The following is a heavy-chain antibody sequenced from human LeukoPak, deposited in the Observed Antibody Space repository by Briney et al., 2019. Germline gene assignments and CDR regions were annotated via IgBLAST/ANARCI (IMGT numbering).Heavy chain of an antibody. CDR3: AKEAGYSSSWRRGGYFDY. Sequence: GGSLRLSCAASGFTFDDYAMHWVRQAPGKGLEWVSLISWDGGSTYYADSVKGRFTISRDNSKNSLYLQMNSLRAEDTALYYCAKEAGYSSSWRRGGYFDYWGQGTLVTVSS. V-gene: IGHV3-43D*03. CDR2: ISWDGGST. J-gene: IGHJ4*02. CDR1: GFTFDDYA. D-gene: IGHD6-13*01.